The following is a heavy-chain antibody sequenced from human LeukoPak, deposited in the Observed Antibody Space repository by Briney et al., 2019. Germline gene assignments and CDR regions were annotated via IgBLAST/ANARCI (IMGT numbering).Heavy chain of an antibody. Sequence: GGSLRLSCAASGFTFSSYGMSWVRQAPGKGLEWVSAISAAGGSTYYADSVKGRFTISRDNSKNNVYLQMNSLRAEDAAVYYCAKDRSSGVRGWFDPWGQGTLVTVSS. CDR1: GFTFSSYG. V-gene: IGHV3-23*01. J-gene: IGHJ5*02. CDR2: ISAAGGST. D-gene: IGHD3-3*01. CDR3: AKDRSSGVRGWFDP.